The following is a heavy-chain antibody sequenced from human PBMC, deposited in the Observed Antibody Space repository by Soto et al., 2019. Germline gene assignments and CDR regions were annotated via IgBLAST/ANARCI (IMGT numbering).Heavy chain of an antibody. CDR2: IRSKANSYAT. J-gene: IGHJ4*02. Sequence: GGSLRLSCAASGFTFSGSAMHWVRQASGKGLEWVGRIRSKANSYATAYAASVKGRFAISRDDSKNTAYLQMNSLKTEDTGVYYCTNLFYYNWGSYWGQGTLVTVSS. D-gene: IGHD3-10*01. CDR3: TNLFYYNWGSY. V-gene: IGHV3-73*01. CDR1: GFTFSGSA.